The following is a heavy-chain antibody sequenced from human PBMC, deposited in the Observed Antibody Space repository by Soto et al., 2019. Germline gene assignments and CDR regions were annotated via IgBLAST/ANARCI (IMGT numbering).Heavy chain of an antibody. J-gene: IGHJ6*02. CDR3: ARPLDMTTVTTPYENYYYYYGMDV. V-gene: IGHV1-46*01. Sequence: ASVKVSCKASGYTFTSYYMHWVRQAPGQGLEWMGIINPSGGSTSYAQKFQGRVTMTRDTSTSTVYMELSSLRSEDTAVYYCARPLDMTTVTTPYENYYYYYGMDVWGQGTTVTVSS. D-gene: IGHD4-4*01. CDR1: GYTFTSYY. CDR2: INPSGGST.